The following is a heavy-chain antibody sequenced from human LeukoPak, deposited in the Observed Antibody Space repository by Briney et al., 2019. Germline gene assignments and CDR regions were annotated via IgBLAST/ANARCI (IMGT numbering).Heavy chain of an antibody. CDR3: ARVSRLGVATYYFDY. CDR2: IYSGGST. V-gene: IGHV3-66*01. D-gene: IGHD3-3*01. J-gene: IGHJ4*02. Sequence: GGSLRLSCAASGFTVSSNYMSWVRQAPGKGLEWVSVIYSGGSTYYAASVRDRFTISRDNSKNTLYLQMNSLRAEDTAVYYCARVSRLGVATYYFDYWAREPWSPSPQ. CDR1: GFTVSSNY.